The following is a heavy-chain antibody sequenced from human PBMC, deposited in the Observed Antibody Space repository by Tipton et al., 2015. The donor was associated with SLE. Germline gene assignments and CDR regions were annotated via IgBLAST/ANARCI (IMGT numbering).Heavy chain of an antibody. V-gene: IGHV3-30*18. CDR1: GFDFWSFG. D-gene: IGHD1-26*01. CDR2: ISYDESQK. J-gene: IGHJ3*02. CDR3: AKVSWAGGSFGGDVLDI. Sequence: SLRLSCAASGFDFWSFGIHWVRQAPGKGLEWVAVISYDESQKNFADSVEGRFTTSRDNSKSTVYLQMNRLRPEDTAVYFCAKVSWAGGSFGGDVLDIWGQGTTVSVSS.